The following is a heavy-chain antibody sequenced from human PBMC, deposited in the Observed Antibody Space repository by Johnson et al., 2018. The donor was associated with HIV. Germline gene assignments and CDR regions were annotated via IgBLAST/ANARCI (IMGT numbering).Heavy chain of an antibody. CDR2: ISYDGSNK. J-gene: IGHJ3*02. CDR1: GFTFSRYA. V-gene: IGHV3-30-3*01. CDR3: AKDAHGELRDDDAFDI. Sequence: QVQLVESGGGVVQPGRSLRLSCAASGFTFSRYAMHWVRQAPGKGLEWVAVISYDGSNKYYADSVKGPFTISRDNSKNTLDLQMNRLRAQDTAVYYCAKDAHGELRDDDAFDIWGQGTMVTVSS. D-gene: IGHD1-26*01.